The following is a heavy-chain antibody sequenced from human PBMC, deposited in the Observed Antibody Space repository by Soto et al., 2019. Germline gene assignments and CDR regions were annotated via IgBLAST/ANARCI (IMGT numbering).Heavy chain of an antibody. CDR1: GFTFDDYA. J-gene: IGHJ4*02. CDR3: AKDIAAAGHFDY. CDR2: ISWSSGSI. V-gene: IGHV3-9*01. Sequence: PGGSLRLSCAASGFTFDDYAMHWVRQAPGKGLEWVSGISWSSGSIGYADSVKGRFTISRDNAKNSLYLQMNSLRAEDTALYYCAKDIAAAGHFDYWGQGTLVTVSS. D-gene: IGHD6-13*01.